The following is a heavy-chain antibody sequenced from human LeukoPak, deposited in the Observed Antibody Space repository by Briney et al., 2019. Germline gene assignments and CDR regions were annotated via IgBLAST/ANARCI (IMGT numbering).Heavy chain of an antibody. CDR2: IYYSGST. CDR3: ARTYYDYVWGSYRYQYYFDY. J-gene: IGHJ4*02. CDR1: GGSISSYY. D-gene: IGHD3-16*02. V-gene: IGHV4-59*01. Sequence: SETLSLTCTVSGGSISSYYWSWIRQPPGKGLEWIGYIYYSGSTNYNPSLKSRVTISVDTSKNQFSLKLSSVTAADTAVYYCARTYYDYVWGSYRYQYYFDYWGQGTLVTVSS.